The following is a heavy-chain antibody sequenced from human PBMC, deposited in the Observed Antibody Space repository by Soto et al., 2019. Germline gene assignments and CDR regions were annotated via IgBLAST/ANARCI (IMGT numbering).Heavy chain of an antibody. J-gene: IGHJ3*02. CDR3: ARDQHYDSSGYYPDAFDI. V-gene: IGHV3-33*01. CDR2: IWYDGSNK. D-gene: IGHD3-22*01. CDR1: GFTFSSYG. Sequence: GGSLRLSCAASGFTFSSYGMHWVRQAPGKELEWVAVIWYDGSNKYYADSVKGRFTISRDNSKNTLYLQMNSLRAEDTAVYYCARDQHYDSSGYYPDAFDIWGQGTMVTVSS.